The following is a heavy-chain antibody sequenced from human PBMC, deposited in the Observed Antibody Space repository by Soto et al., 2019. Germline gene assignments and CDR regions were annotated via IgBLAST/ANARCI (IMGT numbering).Heavy chain of an antibody. D-gene: IGHD6-19*01. V-gene: IGHV4-34*01. CDR2: INHSGST. Sequence: SETLSLTCAVYGGSFSGYYWSWIRQPPGKGLEWIGEINHSGSTNYNPSLKSRVTISVDTSKNQFSLKLSSVTAADTAVYYCARVCAGCPYFDYWGQGTLVTVSS. J-gene: IGHJ4*02. CDR1: GGSFSGYY. CDR3: ARVCAGCPYFDY.